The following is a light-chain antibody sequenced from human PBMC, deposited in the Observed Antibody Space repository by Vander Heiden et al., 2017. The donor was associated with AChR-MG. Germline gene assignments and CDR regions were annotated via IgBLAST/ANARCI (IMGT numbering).Light chain of an antibody. Sequence: ELPQPPSVSVSPGPTAMITCSGDALSKKYVYWYQQKSGQAPVLVISEDTKRPSGTPERISGSSSGTVATLTISGAQVEDEGDYYCYSSDSSGNYRVFGGGTKLTGL. CDR2: EDT. CDR3: YSSDSSGNYRV. J-gene: IGLJ2*01. V-gene: IGLV3-10*01. CDR1: ALSKKY.